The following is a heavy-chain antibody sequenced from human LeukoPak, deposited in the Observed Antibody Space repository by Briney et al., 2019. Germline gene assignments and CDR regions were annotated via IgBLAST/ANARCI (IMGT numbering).Heavy chain of an antibody. CDR1: GGSISGYY. V-gene: IGHV4-59*12. CDR2: IYYSGST. D-gene: IGHD6-13*01. Sequence: SETLSLTCTVSGGSISGYYWSWIRQPPGKGLEWIGYIYYSGSTNYNPSLKSRVTISVDTSKNQFSLNLNSVSVADTAVYYCAREAAVHWFDPWGQGTLVTVSS. J-gene: IGHJ5*02. CDR3: AREAAVHWFDP.